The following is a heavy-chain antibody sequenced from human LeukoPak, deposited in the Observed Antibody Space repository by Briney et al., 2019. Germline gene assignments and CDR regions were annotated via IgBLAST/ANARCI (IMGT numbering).Heavy chain of an antibody. Sequence: PSETLSLTCTVSGGSISSSSYYWSWIRQPPGKGLEWIGEINHSGSTNYNPSLKSRVTISVDTSKNQFSLKLSSVTAADTAVYYCARVRGPGSYYNIWGQGTLVTVSS. CDR3: ARVRGPGSYYNI. V-gene: IGHV4-39*07. CDR2: INHSGST. J-gene: IGHJ4*02. CDR1: GGSISSSSYY. D-gene: IGHD3-10*01.